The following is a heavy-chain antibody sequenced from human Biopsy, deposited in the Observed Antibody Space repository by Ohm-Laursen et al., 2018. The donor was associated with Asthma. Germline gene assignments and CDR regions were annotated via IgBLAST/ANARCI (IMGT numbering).Heavy chain of an antibody. Sequence: SLRLSCAASGFTFDDYGMHWVRQAPGKGLEWVSGISWNSGSIGYADSVKGRFTISRDNSKNTLYLQMNSLRAEDTAVYYCARSIYDFWSGYYGMDVWGQGTTVTVSS. J-gene: IGHJ6*02. V-gene: IGHV3-9*01. CDR2: ISWNSGSI. CDR1: GFTFDDYG. CDR3: ARSIYDFWSGYYGMDV. D-gene: IGHD3-3*01.